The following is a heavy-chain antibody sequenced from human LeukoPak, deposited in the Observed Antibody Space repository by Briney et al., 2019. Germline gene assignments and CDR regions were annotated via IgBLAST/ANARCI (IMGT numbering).Heavy chain of an antibody. CDR1: GDSISSGDYY. Sequence: SETLSLTCTVSGDSISSGDYYWSWIRQPAGKGLEWIGRIYTSGSTNYNPSLKSRVTMSVDTSKNQFSLKLSSVTAADTAVYYCARARPDIVVVPAAIGYYYYYMDVWGKGTTVTVSS. J-gene: IGHJ6*03. CDR2: IYTSGST. V-gene: IGHV4-61*02. D-gene: IGHD2-2*01. CDR3: ARARPDIVVVPAAIGYYYYYMDV.